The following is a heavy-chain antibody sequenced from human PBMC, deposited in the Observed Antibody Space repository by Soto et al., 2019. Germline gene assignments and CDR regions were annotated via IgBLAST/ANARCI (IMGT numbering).Heavy chain of an antibody. CDR1: GFTFSSYA. J-gene: IGHJ4*02. Sequence: PGGSLRLSCAASGFTFSSYAMSWVRQAPGKGLEWVSAISGSGGSTYYADSVKGRFTISRDNSKNTLYLQMNSLRAEDTAVYYCAKGCITIFGVVIPSPLDYWGQGTLVTVSS. V-gene: IGHV3-23*01. D-gene: IGHD3-3*01. CDR3: AKGCITIFGVVIPSPLDY. CDR2: ISGSGGST.